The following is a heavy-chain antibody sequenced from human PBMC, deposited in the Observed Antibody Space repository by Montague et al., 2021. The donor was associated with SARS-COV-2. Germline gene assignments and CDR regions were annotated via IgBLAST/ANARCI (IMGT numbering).Heavy chain of an antibody. CDR2: IGASGSST. Sequence: SLRLSCAASGITFSTYEMIWVRQAPGKGLEWVSSIGASGSSTHYADSVKGRFTISRDNAKSSLFLQMDSLRVEDTAIYYCVCLGSSDWYHWFDPWGQGTLVTVSS. V-gene: IGHV3-48*03. J-gene: IGHJ5*02. D-gene: IGHD6-19*01. CDR3: VCLGSSDWYHWFDP. CDR1: GITFSTYE.